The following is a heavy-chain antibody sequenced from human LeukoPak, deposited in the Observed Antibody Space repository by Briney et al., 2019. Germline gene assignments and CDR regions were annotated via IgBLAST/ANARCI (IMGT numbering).Heavy chain of an antibody. Sequence: GASVKVSCKASGYTFTSYGISWVRQAPGQGLEWMGWISAYNGNTNYAQKLQGRVTMTTDTSTSTACMELRSLRSDDTAVYYCARGGFRIAAAGNFQHWGQGTLVTVSS. CDR3: ARGGFRIAAAGNFQH. CDR2: ISAYNGNT. J-gene: IGHJ1*01. V-gene: IGHV1-18*01. D-gene: IGHD6-13*01. CDR1: GYTFTSYG.